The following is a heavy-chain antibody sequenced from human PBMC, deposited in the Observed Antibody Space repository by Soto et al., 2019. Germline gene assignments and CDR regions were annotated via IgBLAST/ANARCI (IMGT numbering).Heavy chain of an antibody. V-gene: IGHV1-69*01. CDR1: GGTFSNHA. J-gene: IGHJ6*02. D-gene: IGHD2-21*02. CDR2: IIPMFPTA. Sequence: APVKVSCKASGGTFSNHAISWVRQAPGQGLEWVGGIIPMFPTADYAQRFQGRVTITADDSTTTVYMELSGLRSEDTAMYYCARDDAXYCGGDCYRYFYYGMDVWGQGTTVTVSS. CDR3: ARDDAXYCGGDCYRYFYYGMDV.